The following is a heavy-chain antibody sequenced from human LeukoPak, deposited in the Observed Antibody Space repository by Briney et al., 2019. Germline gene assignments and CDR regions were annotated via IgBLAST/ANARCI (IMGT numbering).Heavy chain of an antibody. V-gene: IGHV4-59*08. CDR3: ARRDHYYYGMDV. Sequence: SETLSLTCTVSGGSISSYYWSWIRQPPGKGLEWIGYIYYSGSTNYNPSLKSRVTILVDTSKNQFSLKLSSVTAADTAVYYCARRDHYYYGMDVWGQGTTVTVSS. J-gene: IGHJ6*02. CDR2: IYYSGST. CDR1: GGSISSYY.